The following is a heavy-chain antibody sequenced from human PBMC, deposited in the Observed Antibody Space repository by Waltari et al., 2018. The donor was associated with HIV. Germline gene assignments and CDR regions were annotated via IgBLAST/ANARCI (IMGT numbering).Heavy chain of an antibody. CDR1: GFTVSSNY. CDR3: AREVGFQH. V-gene: IGHV3-66*02. J-gene: IGHJ1*01. CDR2: LYSGGST. Sequence: EVQLVESGGGLVQPGGSLRLSCVASGFTVSSNYMSWVRKAPGKGLECVSVLYSGGSTYYADTVKGRFTISRDDSKNTLYLQMNSLRPEDTAVYYCAREVGFQHWSQGTLVTVSS. D-gene: IGHD1-26*01.